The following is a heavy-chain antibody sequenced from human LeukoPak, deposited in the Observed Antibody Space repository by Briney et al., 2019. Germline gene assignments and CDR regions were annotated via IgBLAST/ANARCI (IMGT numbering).Heavy chain of an antibody. V-gene: IGHV3-48*01. J-gene: IGHJ4*02. CDR1: GFTFSSYS. D-gene: IGHD1-26*01. CDR3: AKYIVGATTGIDY. CDR2: ISSSSSTI. Sequence: GGSLRLSCAASGFTFSSYSMNWVRQAPGKGLEWVSYISSSSSTIYYADSVKGRFTISKDNAKNSLYLQMNSLRAEDTAVYYCAKYIVGATTGIDYWGQGTLVTVSS.